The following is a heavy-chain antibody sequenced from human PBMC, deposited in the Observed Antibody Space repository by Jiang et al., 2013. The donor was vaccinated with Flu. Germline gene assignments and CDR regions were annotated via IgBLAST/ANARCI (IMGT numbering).Heavy chain of an antibody. Sequence: WVSYISSSGSTIYYADSVKGRFTISRDNAKNSLYLQMNSLRAEDTAVYYCASGVSKVYDFWSGYQLDDYWGQGTLVTVSS. CDR3: ASGVSKVYDFWSGYQLDDY. D-gene: IGHD3-3*01. J-gene: IGHJ4*02. CDR2: ISSSGSTI. V-gene: IGHV3-48*03.